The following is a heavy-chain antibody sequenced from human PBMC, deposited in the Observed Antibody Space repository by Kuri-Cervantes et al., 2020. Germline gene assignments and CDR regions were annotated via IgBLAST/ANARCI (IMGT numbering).Heavy chain of an antibody. CDR3: ARDTRKGNYYGMDV. Sequence: SVKVSCKASGGTFSSYAISWVRQAPGQGLEWMGGIIPIFGTANYAQKFQGRVTITADESTSTAYMELNSLRSEDTAVYYCARDTRKGNYYGMDVWGQGNTVTVSS. CDR1: GGTFSSYA. CDR2: IIPIFGTA. V-gene: IGHV1-69*13. J-gene: IGHJ6*02.